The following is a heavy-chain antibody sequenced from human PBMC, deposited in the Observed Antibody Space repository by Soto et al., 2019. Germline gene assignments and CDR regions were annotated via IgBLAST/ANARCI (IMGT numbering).Heavy chain of an antibody. J-gene: IGHJ6*02. V-gene: IGHV3-11*06. CDR1: GFTFSDYY. CDR2: ISSSSGST. Sequence: GGSLRLSCAASGFTFSDYYMSWIRQAPGKGLEYISYISSSSGSTNYADSVKGRFTISRDNANNSLYLQMSSLRAEDTAVYYCARDRGGYDRLYYYHGMDVWGQGTTVTVSS. CDR3: ARDRGGYDRLYYYHGMDV. D-gene: IGHD5-12*01.